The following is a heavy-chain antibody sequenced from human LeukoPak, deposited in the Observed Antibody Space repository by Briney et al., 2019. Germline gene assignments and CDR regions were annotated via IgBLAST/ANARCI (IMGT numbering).Heavy chain of an antibody. V-gene: IGHV3-30*02. CDR3: AKGRQDIVVVPAAIDY. D-gene: IGHD2-2*01. CDR2: IRYDGSNK. J-gene: IGHJ4*02. CDR1: GFTFSSYG. Sequence: GGSLRLSCAASGFTFSSYGMHWVRQAPGKGLEWVAFIRYDGSNKYYADSVKGRFTISRDNSKNTLYLQMNSLRAEDTAVYYCAKGRQDIVVVPAAIDYWGQGTLVTVSS.